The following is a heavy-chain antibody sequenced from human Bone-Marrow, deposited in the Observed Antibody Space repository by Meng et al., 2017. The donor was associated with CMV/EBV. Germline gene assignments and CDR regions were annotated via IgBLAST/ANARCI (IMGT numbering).Heavy chain of an antibody. CDR2: IKSKTDGGTT. CDR1: GVTFSAYE. D-gene: IGHD1-1*01. CDR3: TTDADDFYYYCGMDV. J-gene: IGHJ6*01. V-gene: IGHV3-15*01. Sequence: GGSLRLSCAVSGVTFSAYEMNWVRQARGKGLEWVARIKSKTDGGTTDHAAPVTGRFTTSRDDSKNTLYPQMNSRKPEDTAVYYCTTDADDFYYYCGMDVWGQGTTVTGYS.